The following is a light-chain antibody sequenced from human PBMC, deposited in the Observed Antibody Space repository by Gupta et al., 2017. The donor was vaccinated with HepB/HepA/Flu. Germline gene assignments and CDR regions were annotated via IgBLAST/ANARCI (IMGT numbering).Light chain of an antibody. J-gene: IGLJ2*01. CDR3: QVWDSSSDHRVI. V-gene: IGLV3-21*03. Sequence: SYVLTQPPSVSVAPGKTARITCGGNNIGTKSVHWYQQKPGQAPVLVVYDDSDRPSGIPERFSGSNSGNTATLTISRVEAGDEADYYRQVWDSSSDHRVIFGGGTKLTVL. CDR2: DDS. CDR1: NIGTKS.